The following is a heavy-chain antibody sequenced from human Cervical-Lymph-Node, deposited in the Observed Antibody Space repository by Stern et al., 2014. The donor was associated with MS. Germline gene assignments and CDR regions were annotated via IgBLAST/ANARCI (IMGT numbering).Heavy chain of an antibody. CDR1: GFSLSTSGVG. V-gene: IGHV2-5*02. J-gene: IGHJ4*02. Sequence: SGPTLVKPTQTLTLTCTFSGFSLSTSGVGVGWIRQPPGKALGWLALIYWDDDKRYSPSLESRLTITKDTSKNLVFLTMTNMDPVDTATYYCAHLTTATALDYWGQGTLVTVSS. CDR2: IYWDDDK. D-gene: IGHD1-1*01. CDR3: AHLTTATALDY.